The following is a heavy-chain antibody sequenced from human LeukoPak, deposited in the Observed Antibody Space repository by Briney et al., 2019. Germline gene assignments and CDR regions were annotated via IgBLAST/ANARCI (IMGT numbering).Heavy chain of an antibody. CDR3: GKDLQYYYDSSGYLPDFDY. CDR1: GFTFSSYG. Sequence: GRSLRLSCAASGFTFSSYGMHWVRQAPGKGLEWVAVISYDGSNKYYADSVKGRFTISRDNSKNTLYLQMNSLRAEDAAVYYCGKDLQYYYDSSGYLPDFDYWGQGTLVTVSS. V-gene: IGHV3-30*18. CDR2: ISYDGSNK. J-gene: IGHJ4*02. D-gene: IGHD3-22*01.